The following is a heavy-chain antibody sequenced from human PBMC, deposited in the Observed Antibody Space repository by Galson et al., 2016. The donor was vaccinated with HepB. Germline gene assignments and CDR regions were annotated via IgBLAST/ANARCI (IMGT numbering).Heavy chain of an antibody. CDR1: GYPFTAYY. CDR2: ISPNSGGT. D-gene: IGHD3-10*01. J-gene: IGHJ4*02. Sequence: SVKVSCKASGYPFTAYYIHWVRQAPGQGLEWMGRISPNSGGTNSAQKFQGRVTMTTDTSISTAYMELSSLRSDDTAVYYCASLYGSGSSFDYWGQGSLVSVSS. V-gene: IGHV1-2*02. CDR3: ASLYGSGSSFDY.